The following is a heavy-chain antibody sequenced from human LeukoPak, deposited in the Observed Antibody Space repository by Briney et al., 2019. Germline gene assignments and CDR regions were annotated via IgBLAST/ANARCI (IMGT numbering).Heavy chain of an antibody. D-gene: IGHD3-10*01. CDR1: GYTFTRDG. V-gene: IGHV1-18*01. CDR3: ARDRIGGPGRDY. Sequence: ASVKVSCKASGYTFTRDGISCVRQAPGQGLEWMGWISAYNGITNYAQKLQGRVTMTTDTSTSTAYMELRSLRSDDTAVYYCARDRIGGPGRDYWGQGTLVTVSS. CDR2: ISAYNGIT. J-gene: IGHJ4*02.